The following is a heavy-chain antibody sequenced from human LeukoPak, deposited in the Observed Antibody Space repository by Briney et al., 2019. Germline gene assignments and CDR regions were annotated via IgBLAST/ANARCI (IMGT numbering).Heavy chain of an antibody. J-gene: IGHJ4*02. CDR3: ARANFLYCSSTTCLFDY. CDR1: GYTFTDYY. CDR2: INPNSGDT. V-gene: IGHV1-2*02. D-gene: IGHD2-2*01. Sequence: ASVKVSCKASGYTFTDYYMHWVRQAPGQGFEWMGWINPNSGDTNYAQKFQGRVTMTRDTSIITAHMELSRLRSDDTAVYYCARANFLYCSSTTCLFDYWGQGTLVIVSS.